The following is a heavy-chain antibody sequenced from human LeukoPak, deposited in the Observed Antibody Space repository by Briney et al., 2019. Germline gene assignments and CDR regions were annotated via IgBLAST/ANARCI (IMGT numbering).Heavy chain of an antibody. CDR1: GFTFSNYW. D-gene: IGHD2-21*01. J-gene: IGHJ4*02. CDR2: ISGSGGST. CDR3: AKDPASYCGGDCYPYASDY. Sequence: GGSLRLSCAASGFTFSNYWMTWVRQAPGKGLEWGSAISGSGGSTYYADSVKGRFTISRDNSKNTLYLQMNSLRAEDTAVYYCAKDPASYCGGDCYPYASDYWGQGTLVTVSS. V-gene: IGHV3-23*01.